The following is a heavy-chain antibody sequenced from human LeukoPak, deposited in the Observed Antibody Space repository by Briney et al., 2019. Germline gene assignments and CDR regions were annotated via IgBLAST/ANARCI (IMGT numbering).Heavy chain of an antibody. V-gene: IGHV5-51*01. Sequence: GESLKISCKGSGYSFTNYWIAWVRQMTGKGLEWMGIIYPGDSDTRYSPSFQGQVTISADKSISTAYLQWSSLKASDTAMYYCARLYSGYDKRCDYWGQGTLVTVSS. CDR3: ARLYSGYDKRCDY. CDR1: GYSFTNYW. D-gene: IGHD5-12*01. J-gene: IGHJ4*02. CDR2: IYPGDSDT.